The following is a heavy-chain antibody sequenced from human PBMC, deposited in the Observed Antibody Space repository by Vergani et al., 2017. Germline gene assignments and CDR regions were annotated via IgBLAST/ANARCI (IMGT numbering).Heavy chain of an antibody. V-gene: IGHV4-30-2*05. CDR1: GDSITNGGFS. CDR2: IYYSGST. CDR3: AREGGSRGYDFWSGYPRVYNWFDP. Sequence: QLQLQESGSGLVKPSQTLSLTCAVSGDSITNGGFSWNWIRQPPGKGPEWIGYIYYSGSTYYNPSLKSRVTISVDTSKNQFSLKLSSVTAADTAVYYCAREGGSRGYDFWSGYPRVYNWFDPWGQGTLVTVSS. D-gene: IGHD3-3*01. J-gene: IGHJ5*02.